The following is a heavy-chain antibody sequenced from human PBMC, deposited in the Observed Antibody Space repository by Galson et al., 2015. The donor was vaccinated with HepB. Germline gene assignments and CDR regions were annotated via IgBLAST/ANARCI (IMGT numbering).Heavy chain of an antibody. D-gene: IGHD2-2*01. CDR3: AGVCSTTGCYPVFDY. CDR1: GFTFSSYA. V-gene: IGHV3-23*01. Sequence: SLRLSCAASGFTFSSYAMSWVRQAPGKGLEWVSGISGSSGDTYYADSVKGRFTISRDNSKNTLYLQMNSLRAEDTAVYFCAGVCSTTGCYPVFDYWGQGTLVTVSS. CDR2: ISGSSGDT. J-gene: IGHJ4*02.